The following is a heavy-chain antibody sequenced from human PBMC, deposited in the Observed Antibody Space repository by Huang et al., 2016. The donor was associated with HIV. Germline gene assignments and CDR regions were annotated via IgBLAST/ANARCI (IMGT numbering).Heavy chain of an antibody. CDR2: ISLDGRNK. CDR3: ARDTTTVAGLDF. V-gene: IGHV3-30*14. Sequence: QVQLVESGGGVVQPGRSLRFSCAVSGFTVRDHPMHWLRQAAGKGVGWVTVISLDGRNKFYANCVRGRFTISRDKSKNILYLQLNSLTPADTSIYYCARDTTTVAGLDFWGQGALVTVSS. CDR1: GFTVRDHP. J-gene: IGHJ4*02. D-gene: IGHD6-19*01.